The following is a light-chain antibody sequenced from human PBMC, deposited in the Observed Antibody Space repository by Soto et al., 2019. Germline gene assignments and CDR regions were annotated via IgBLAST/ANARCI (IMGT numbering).Light chain of an antibody. V-gene: IGLV1-44*01. J-gene: IGLJ1*01. CDR1: SSNIGSGV. Sequence: QSALTQPPSASGTPGQRVTISCSGSSSNIGSGVVNWYQQLPGTAPKLLIYSNNQWPSGVPDRFSGSKSGTSAPLAISGLQSEDEADYYCAAWDDSLNGPVFGTGTKVTVL. CDR3: AAWDDSLNGPV. CDR2: SNN.